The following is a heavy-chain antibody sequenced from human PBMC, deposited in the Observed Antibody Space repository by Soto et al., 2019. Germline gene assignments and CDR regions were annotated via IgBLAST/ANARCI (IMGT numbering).Heavy chain of an antibody. CDR1: GGSISNYY. CDR3: ARVQIRRITSTYLYYFDY. Sequence: SETLSLTCTVSGGSISNYYWNWIRQSPGKGQEWIGYIYSSGSTHYNPSLQNRVTISIVTSKNQVSLKVNSVTAAYTAVYYCARVQIRRITSTYLYYFDYWGQGTLVTVS. J-gene: IGHJ4*02. V-gene: IGHV4-59*12. D-gene: IGHD3-10*01. CDR2: IYSSGST.